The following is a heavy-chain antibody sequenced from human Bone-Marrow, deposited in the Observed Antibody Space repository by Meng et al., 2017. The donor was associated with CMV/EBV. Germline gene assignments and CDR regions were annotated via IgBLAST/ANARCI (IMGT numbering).Heavy chain of an antibody. J-gene: IGHJ5*02. CDR2: IIPILGIA. Sequence: SAMVSCKASGGTFSSYTISWVRQAPGQGLEWMGRIIPILGIANYAQKFQGRVTITADKSTSTAYMELSSLRSEDTAVYYCVGVPASNWFDPWGQGTLVTVSS. CDR3: VGVPASNWFDP. CDR1: GGTFSSYT. V-gene: IGHV1-69*02. D-gene: IGHD2-2*01.